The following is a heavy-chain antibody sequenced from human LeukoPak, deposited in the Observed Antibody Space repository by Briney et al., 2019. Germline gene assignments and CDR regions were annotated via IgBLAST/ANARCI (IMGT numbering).Heavy chain of an antibody. CDR3: TRRYNYDSSGYYYVRDDFDI. V-gene: IGHV4-59*01. CDR1: GGSISSYY. J-gene: IGHJ3*02. D-gene: IGHD3-22*01. Sequence: SETLSLTCTVSGGSISSYYWSWIRQPPGKGLEWIGYIYYSGSTNYNPSLKSRVTISVDTSKNQFSLKLSSVTAADTAVYYCTRRYNYDSSGYYYVRDDFDIWGQGTMVTVSS. CDR2: IYYSGST.